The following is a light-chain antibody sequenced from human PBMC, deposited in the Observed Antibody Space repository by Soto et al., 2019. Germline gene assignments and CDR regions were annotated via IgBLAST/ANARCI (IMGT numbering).Light chain of an antibody. J-gene: IGKJ2*01. V-gene: IGKV3-11*01. CDR3: QERSNWPSYT. Sequence: EIVLTQSPATLSLSPGERATLSCRASQSVSSYLAWYQQKPGQAPRLLIYDASNRATGIPARFSGSGSGTDGTLTVSSPALEHFGVYYWQERSNWPSYTFGQGTKLEIK. CDR2: DAS. CDR1: QSVSSY.